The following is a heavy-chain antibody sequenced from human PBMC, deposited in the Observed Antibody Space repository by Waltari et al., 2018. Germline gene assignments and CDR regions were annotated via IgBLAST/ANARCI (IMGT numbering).Heavy chain of an antibody. CDR2: IYYSGST. CDR3: ARLLSDSGWYSIDY. CDR1: GGSISSSSYY. V-gene: IGHV4-39*01. J-gene: IGHJ4*02. Sequence: QLQLQESGPGLVKPSETLSLTCTVPGGSISSSSYYWGWIRQPPGKGLEWIGSIYYSGSTYYNPSLKSRVTISVDTSKNQFSLKLSSVTAADTAVYYCARLLSDSGWYSIDYWGQGTLVTVSS. D-gene: IGHD6-19*01.